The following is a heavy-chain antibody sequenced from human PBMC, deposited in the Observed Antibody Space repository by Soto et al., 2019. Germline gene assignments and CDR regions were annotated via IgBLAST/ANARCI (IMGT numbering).Heavy chain of an antibody. D-gene: IGHD6-13*01. CDR3: ARAGQQLDDAFDI. CDR2: IYYSGST. J-gene: IGHJ3*02. CDR1: GGSISSYY. Sequence: PSETLSLTCTVSGGSISSYYWSWIRQPPGKGLEWIGYIYYSGSTNYNPSLKSRVTISVDTSKNQFSLKLSSVTAAGTAVCYCARAGQQLDDAFDIWGQGTMVTVS. V-gene: IGHV4-59*01.